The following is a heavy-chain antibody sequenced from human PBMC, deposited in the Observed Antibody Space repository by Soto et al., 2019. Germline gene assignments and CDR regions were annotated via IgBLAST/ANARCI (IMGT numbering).Heavy chain of an antibody. Sequence: HPGGSLRLSCAASGFTFSSYGMHWVRQAPGKGLEWVAVIWYDGSNKYYADSVKGRFTISRDNSKNTLYLQMNSLRAEDTAVYHCARARGYYDILTGPPRYGMDVWGQGTTVTVSS. V-gene: IGHV3-33*01. CDR3: ARARGYYDILTGPPRYGMDV. CDR1: GFTFSSYG. CDR2: IWYDGSNK. J-gene: IGHJ6*02. D-gene: IGHD3-9*01.